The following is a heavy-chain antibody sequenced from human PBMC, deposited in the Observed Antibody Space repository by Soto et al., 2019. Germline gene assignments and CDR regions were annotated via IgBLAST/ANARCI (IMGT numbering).Heavy chain of an antibody. CDR3: GRESSGSGWSFDF. D-gene: IGHD6-19*01. Sequence: ASVKLSCQASGYTFTTYPITCVRQAPGQGLAWMGWLNTYNQNTICAQTFEGRVTMTTDTSTSTPYLELGSLISHDTAVYYCGRESSGSGWSFDFWGQGSLDTVSS. V-gene: IGHV1-18*01. CDR1: GYTFTTYP. CDR2: LNTYNQNT. J-gene: IGHJ4*02.